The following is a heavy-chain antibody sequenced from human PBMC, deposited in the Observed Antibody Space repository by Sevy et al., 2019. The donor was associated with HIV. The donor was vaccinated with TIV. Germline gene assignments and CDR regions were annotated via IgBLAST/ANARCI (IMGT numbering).Heavy chain of an antibody. CDR1: GFIFTNYA. V-gene: IGHV3-30*04. D-gene: IGHD3-10*01. CDR2: ISHDGRNNK. CDR3: ARDRGEILRSAFKS. Sequence: GGSLRLSCVASGFIFTNYAMHWVRQAPGKGLEWVAVISHDGRNNKYNADSVKGRFTISRDNSKNTLYLQMNSLRADDTAIYYCARDRGEILRSAFKSWGQGTLVTVSS. J-gene: IGHJ5*02.